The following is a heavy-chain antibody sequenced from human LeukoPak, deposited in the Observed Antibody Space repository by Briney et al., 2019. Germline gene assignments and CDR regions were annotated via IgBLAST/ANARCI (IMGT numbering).Heavy chain of an antibody. CDR1: GGSISSGDYY. J-gene: IGHJ4*02. V-gene: IGHV4-30-4*08. CDR2: IYYSGST. D-gene: IGHD3-3*01. Sequence: SETLSLTCTVSGGSISSGDYYWSWIRQPPGKGLEWIGYIYYSGSTYYNPSLKSRVTISVDTSKNQFSLKLSSVTAADMAVYYCARGVGDFWSGYTPFDYWGQGTLVTVSS. CDR3: ARGVGDFWSGYTPFDY.